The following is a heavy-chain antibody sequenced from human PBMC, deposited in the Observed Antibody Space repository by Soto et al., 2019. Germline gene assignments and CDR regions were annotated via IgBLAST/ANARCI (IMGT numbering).Heavy chain of an antibody. D-gene: IGHD3-22*01. Sequence: ETLSLTCTVSGGSISSYYWSWIRQPPGKGLEWIGYIYYSGSTNYNPSLRSRVTISVDTSKNQFSLKLSSVTAADTAVYYCARGLPYYYDSSGSWFDPWGQGTLVTVSS. CDR3: ARGLPYYYDSSGSWFDP. V-gene: IGHV4-59*01. CDR1: GGSISSYY. CDR2: IYYSGST. J-gene: IGHJ5*02.